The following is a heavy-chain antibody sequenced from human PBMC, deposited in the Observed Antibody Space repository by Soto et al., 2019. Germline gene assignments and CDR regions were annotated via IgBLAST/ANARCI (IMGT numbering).Heavy chain of an antibody. J-gene: IGHJ6*02. CDR2: IDPSDSYT. Sequence: PXGSLKISCKGCGYTFTDYWINWVRQMPGKGLEWMGRIDPSDSYTKYSPSFQGHVTISADKSISTAYLEWSSLEASDTAMYYCARARSITIFGVVGFEMDVWGQGTTVTASS. D-gene: IGHD3-3*01. CDR1: GYTFTDYW. CDR3: ARARSITIFGVVGFEMDV. V-gene: IGHV5-10-1*01.